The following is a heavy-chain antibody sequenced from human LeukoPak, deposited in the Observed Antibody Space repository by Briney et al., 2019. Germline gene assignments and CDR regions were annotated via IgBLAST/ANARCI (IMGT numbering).Heavy chain of an antibody. CDR3: SRDLRGRDGY. CDR1: GFTFSSYW. CDR2: INTGGSTT. D-gene: IGHD5-24*01. V-gene: IGHV3-74*01. Sequence: GGSLRLSCAASGFTFSSYWMHWVRQAPGKGLVWVSRINTGGSTTDYADSVKGRFTISRDNAKNTLYLQMNSLRAEDTAVYYCSRDLRGRDGYWGQGILVIVSS. J-gene: IGHJ4*02.